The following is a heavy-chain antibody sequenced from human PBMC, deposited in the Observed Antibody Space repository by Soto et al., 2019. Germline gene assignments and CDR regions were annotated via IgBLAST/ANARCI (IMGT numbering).Heavy chain of an antibody. CDR3: AREGVHNYTEYYFDY. J-gene: IGHJ4*02. V-gene: IGHV3-21*06. CDR2: ISGIRDYI. Sequence: AGGSLRLSCAASGFTFSYYPLHWVRLAPGKGLEWVSSISGIRDYIRYADSVKGRFTISRDNAKTSLYLQMNSLTAEDTAVYYCAREGVHNYTEYYFDYWGQGTLVTVSS. CDR1: GFTFSYYP. D-gene: IGHD3-10*01.